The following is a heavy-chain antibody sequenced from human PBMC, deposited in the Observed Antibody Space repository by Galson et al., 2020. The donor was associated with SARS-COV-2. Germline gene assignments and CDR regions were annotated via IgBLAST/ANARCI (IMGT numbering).Heavy chain of an antibody. D-gene: IGHD3-10*01. CDR1: GFNVSNNY. V-gene: IGHV3-66*01. Sequence: TGGSLRLSCTASGFNVSNNYMKWVRQAPAKGLESVSALYSGGTTFYADSVKGRFTISRDSSKNTLYLQMNNLRAEDTAVYYCASVRPGRILDYWGQGTLVTVSS. J-gene: IGHJ4*02. CDR2: LYSGGTT. CDR3: ASVRPGRILDY.